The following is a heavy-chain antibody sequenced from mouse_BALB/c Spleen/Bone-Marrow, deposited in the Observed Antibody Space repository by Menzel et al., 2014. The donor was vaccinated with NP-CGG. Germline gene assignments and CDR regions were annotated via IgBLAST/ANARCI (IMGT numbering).Heavy chain of an antibody. Sequence: VQLQQSGAELVKPGAPVKLSCKTSGYTFTSYWMGWVKQRPGRGLEWIGRIDPSDSETHYNQKFKDKATLTVDKSSSTAYIQLSSLTSEDSAVYYCARDYGYYFDYWGQGTTLTVSS. J-gene: IGHJ2*01. V-gene: IGHV1-69*02. CDR1: GYTFTSYW. D-gene: IGHD1-2*01. CDR2: IDPSDSET. CDR3: ARDYGYYFDY.